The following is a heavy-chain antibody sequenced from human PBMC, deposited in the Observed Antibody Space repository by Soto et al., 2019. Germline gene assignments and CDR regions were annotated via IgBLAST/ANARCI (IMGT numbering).Heavy chain of an antibody. CDR3: ARPLAVAGNLGYYYYGMDV. D-gene: IGHD6-19*01. V-gene: IGHV1-69*13. CDR1: GGTFSSYA. J-gene: IGHJ6*02. Sequence: GASVKVSCKASGGTFSSYAISWVRQAPGQGLEWMGGIIPIFGTANYAQKFQGRVTITADESTSTAYMELSSLRSEDTAVYYCARPLAVAGNLGYYYYGMDVWDQGTTVTVSS. CDR2: IIPIFGTA.